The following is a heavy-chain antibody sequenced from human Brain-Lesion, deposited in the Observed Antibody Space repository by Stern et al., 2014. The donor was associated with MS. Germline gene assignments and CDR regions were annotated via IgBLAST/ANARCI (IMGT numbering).Heavy chain of an antibody. CDR2: IPYDGSNK. J-gene: IGHJ4*02. V-gene: IGHV3-30*18. Sequence: VQLVESGGGVVQPGRSRRLSCAASGFTFSSYDLHWVRQGPGKGLEWVASIPYDGSNKYYADSVKGRFTISRDNSKNTLFLQMNSLRTEDTAVYYCAKNPGGFTIDWGQGTLVTVSS. D-gene: IGHD3-3*01. CDR1: GFTFSSYD. CDR3: AKNPGGFTID.